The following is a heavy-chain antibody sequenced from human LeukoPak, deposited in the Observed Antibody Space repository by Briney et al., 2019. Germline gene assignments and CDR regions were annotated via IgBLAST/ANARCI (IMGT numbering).Heavy chain of an antibody. J-gene: IGHJ4*02. Sequence: GESLKISCEGSGYTFSSYWIGWVRQKPGKGLECMGIIYPGDSDTRYSPSFQGQVTISADKSINIAYLQWNSLKASDTAMYYCARQSDRRFGEFSPFQEWGQGTLVTVSA. D-gene: IGHD3-10*01. CDR2: IYPGDSDT. V-gene: IGHV5-51*01. CDR1: GYTFSSYW. CDR3: ARQSDRRFGEFSPFQE.